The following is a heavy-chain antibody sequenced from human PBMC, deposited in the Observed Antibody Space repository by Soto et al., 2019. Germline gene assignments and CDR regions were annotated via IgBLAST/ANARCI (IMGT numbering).Heavy chain of an antibody. V-gene: IGHV1-69*08. J-gene: IGHJ5*02. CDR2: IIPILGIA. CDR1: GGTFSSYT. CDR3: ARDKVEYSSFCPLSWCDP. D-gene: IGHD6-6*01. Sequence: QVQLVQSGAEVKKPGSSVKVSCKASGGTFSSYTISWVRQAPGQGLEWMGRIIPILGIANYAQKFQGRVTITADKSTSTAYMEMSSLRSEDTAVYYCARDKVEYSSFCPLSWCDPWGQGTLVTVSS.